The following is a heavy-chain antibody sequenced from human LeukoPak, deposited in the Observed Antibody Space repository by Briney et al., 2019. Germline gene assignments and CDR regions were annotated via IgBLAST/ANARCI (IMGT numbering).Heavy chain of an antibody. CDR1: GYTFTSYD. J-gene: IGHJ4*02. D-gene: IGHD3-10*01. CDR3: ARASTYYYGSGSYYPHY. Sequence: ASVKVSCKASGYTFTSYDINWVRQATGQGLEWMGWMNPNSGNTGYAQKFQGRVTMTRNTSISTAYMELSSLRSEDTAVYYCARASTYYYGSGSYYPHYWGQGTLVTVSS. CDR2: MNPNSGNT. V-gene: IGHV1-8*01.